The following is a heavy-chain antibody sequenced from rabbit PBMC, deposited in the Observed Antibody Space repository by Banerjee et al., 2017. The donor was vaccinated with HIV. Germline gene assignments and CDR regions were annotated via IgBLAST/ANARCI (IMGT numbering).Heavy chain of an antibody. D-gene: IGHD6-1*01. J-gene: IGHJ4*01. CDR2: IYAGSSGST. Sequence: QSLEESGGGLVKPGGTLTLTCKASGFTISSTYYMCWVRQAPGKGLEWIACIYAGSSGSTYYASWAKGRFTISVTSSTTVTLQMTSLTAADTATYFCARGPRYYADGDAGHDCAYFSLWGPGTLVTVS. CDR3: ARGPRYYADGDAGHDCAYFSL. V-gene: IGHV1S40*01. CDR1: GFTISSTYY.